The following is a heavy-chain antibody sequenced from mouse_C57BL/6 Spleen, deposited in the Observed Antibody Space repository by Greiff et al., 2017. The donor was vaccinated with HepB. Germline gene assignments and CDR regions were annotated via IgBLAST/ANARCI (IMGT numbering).Heavy chain of an antibody. J-gene: IGHJ2*01. CDR3: ARRYYCGSSGYYFDY. V-gene: IGHV1-50*01. D-gene: IGHD1-1*01. Sequence: QVQLQQPGAELVKPGASVKLSCKASGYTFTSYWMQWVKQRPGQGLEWIGEIDPSDSYTNYNQKFKGKATLTVDTSSSTAYMQLSSLTSEDSAVYYCARRYYCGSSGYYFDYWGQGTTLTVSS. CDR2: IDPSDSYT. CDR1: GYTFTSYW.